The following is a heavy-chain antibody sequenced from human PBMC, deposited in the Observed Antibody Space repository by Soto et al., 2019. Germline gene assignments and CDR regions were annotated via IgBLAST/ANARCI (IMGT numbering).Heavy chain of an antibody. CDR1: GGSIRNVY. CDR2: IFHSGNT. V-gene: IGHV4-59*01. J-gene: IGHJ4*01. Sequence: SETLSLTCTVSGGSIRNVYWSWIRQAPGKGLEWIGFIFHSGNTKYNPSLKSRVTISVDTSKNQFSLSLDSVTAADTAVYFCARAHAPTLPFDYWGQGTLVTVSS. CDR3: ARAHAPTLPFDY. D-gene: IGHD2-15*01.